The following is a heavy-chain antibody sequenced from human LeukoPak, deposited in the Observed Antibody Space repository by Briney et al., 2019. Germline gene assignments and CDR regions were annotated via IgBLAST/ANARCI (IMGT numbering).Heavy chain of an antibody. D-gene: IGHD6-13*01. CDR3: TTSYSGNSWYDWFGP. J-gene: IGHJ5*02. CDR1: GFTFNSYG. Sequence: PGGSLRLSCAASGFTFNSYGIHWVRQASGKGLEGVGLIRTKANSYATAYAASVTGRFTISRDDSQDTSYLQMNSLKTEDTALYFCTTSYSGNSWYDWFGPWGQGTLVTVSS. CDR2: IRTKANSYAT. V-gene: IGHV3-73*01.